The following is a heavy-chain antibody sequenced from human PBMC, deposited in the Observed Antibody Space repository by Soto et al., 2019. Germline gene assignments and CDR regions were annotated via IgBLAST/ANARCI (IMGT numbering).Heavy chain of an antibody. Sequence: PGGSLRLSCAASGFTFSSYGMHWVRQAPGKGLEWVAVISYDGSNKYYADSVKGRFTISRDNSKNTLYLQMNSLRAEDTAVYYCAKDVLRGYDYVWGSYRYFDYWGQGTLVTVSS. CDR3: AKDVLRGYDYVWGSYRYFDY. D-gene: IGHD3-16*02. J-gene: IGHJ4*02. CDR1: GFTFSSYG. CDR2: ISYDGSNK. V-gene: IGHV3-30*18.